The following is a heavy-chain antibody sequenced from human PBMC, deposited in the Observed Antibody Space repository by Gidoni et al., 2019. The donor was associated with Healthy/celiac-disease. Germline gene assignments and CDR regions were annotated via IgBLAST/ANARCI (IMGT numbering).Heavy chain of an antibody. CDR3: ARQMAVHSYYYYYGMDV. D-gene: IGHD1-1*01. V-gene: IGHV5-51*01. Sequence: RYSPSFQGQVTISADKSISTAYLQWSSLKASDTAMYYCARQMAVHSYYYYYGMDVWGQGTTVTVSS. J-gene: IGHJ6*02.